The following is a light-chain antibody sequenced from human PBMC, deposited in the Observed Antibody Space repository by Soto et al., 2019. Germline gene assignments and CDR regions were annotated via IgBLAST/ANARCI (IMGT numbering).Light chain of an antibody. Sequence: EIVLTQSPGTLSLSPGERATLSCRASQSVSSSYFAWYQQKPGLHPRLLIYVAYSRATGIPDMFSGSGSGIVVTLTTSRLVPKDFAGYIGHQDGSSPYTFIQSTKLEIK. CDR1: QSVSSSY. V-gene: IGKV3-20*01. CDR3: HQDGSSPYT. CDR2: VAY. J-gene: IGKJ2*01.